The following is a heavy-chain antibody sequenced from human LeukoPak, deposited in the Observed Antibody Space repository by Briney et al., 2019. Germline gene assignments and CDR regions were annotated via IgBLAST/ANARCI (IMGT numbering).Heavy chain of an antibody. CDR3: ARQGRGQWLPLDY. V-gene: IGHV5-51*01. J-gene: IGHJ4*02. CDR1: GYNFTSYL. Sequence: GESLKISCKGSGYNFTSYLIDWVRQVPVKGLEWMGIIYPGDSDTRYSPSFQGQVTISADKSISTAYLQWSSLKASDTAMYYCARQGRGQWLPLDYWGQGTLVTVSS. D-gene: IGHD6-19*01. CDR2: IYPGDSDT.